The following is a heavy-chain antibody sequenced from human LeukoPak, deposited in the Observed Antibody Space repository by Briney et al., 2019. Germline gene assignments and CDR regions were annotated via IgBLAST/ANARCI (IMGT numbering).Heavy chain of an antibody. CDR1: GLTFSNYA. CDR2: ISYDGTNK. Sequence: GGSLRLSCAVSGLTFSNYAMNWVRQAPGKGLDWVSVISYDGTNKYYADSVKGRFTISRDNSKNTLYLQMNSLRAEDTAVYYCARDGGYGGNPNDAFDMWGQGTMVTVSS. D-gene: IGHD4-23*01. CDR3: ARDGGYGGNPNDAFDM. J-gene: IGHJ3*02. V-gene: IGHV3-30-3*01.